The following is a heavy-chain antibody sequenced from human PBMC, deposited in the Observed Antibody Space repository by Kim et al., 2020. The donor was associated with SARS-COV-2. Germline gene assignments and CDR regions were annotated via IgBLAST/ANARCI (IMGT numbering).Heavy chain of an antibody. J-gene: IGHJ3*02. Sequence: SVKGRFTITRDNAKNSLYLQMNSRRAEDTAVYYCARTRVPGGTTEDAFDIWGQGTMVTVSS. CDR3: ARTRVPGGTTEDAFDI. D-gene: IGHD1-7*01. V-gene: IGHV3-11*04.